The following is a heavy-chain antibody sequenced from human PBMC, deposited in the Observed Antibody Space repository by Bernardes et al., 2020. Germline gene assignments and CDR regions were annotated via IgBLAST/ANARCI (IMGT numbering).Heavy chain of an antibody. CDR2: IYYSGST. CDR1: GGSISSYY. J-gene: IGHJ1*01. D-gene: IGHD2-15*01. CDR3: ARGPHGGILH. V-gene: IGHV4-59*01. Sequence: SETLSLTCTVSGGSISSYYWSWIRQPPGKGLEWIGYIYYSGSTNYNPSLKSRVTISVDTSKNQFSLKLSSVTAADTAVYYCARGPHGGILHWGQGTLVTVSS.